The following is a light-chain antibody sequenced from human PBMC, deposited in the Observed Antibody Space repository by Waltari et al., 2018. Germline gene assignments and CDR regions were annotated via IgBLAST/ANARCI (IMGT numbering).Light chain of an antibody. J-gene: IGLJ1*01. CDR3: CSYAGTYTYV. Sequence: QSALTQPRSVSGSPGQSVTISCTGTSSDIAVYNFVSWYQQHPGKAPRLMISDVNKRPSGVPDRFSGSKSGNTASLTISGLQAEDEADYYCCSYAGTYTYVFGTATKVTV. V-gene: IGLV2-11*01. CDR1: SSDIAVYNF. CDR2: DVN.